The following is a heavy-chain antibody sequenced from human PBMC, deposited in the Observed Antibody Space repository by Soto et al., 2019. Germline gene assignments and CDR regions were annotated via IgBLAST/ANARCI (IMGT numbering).Heavy chain of an antibody. V-gene: IGHV1-2*02. D-gene: IGHD3-3*01. CDR2: INPATGAA. Sequence: QLHLVQSGAVVKKPGASVTVSCSASGYPVTAYYMHWVRQAPGRGLEWMGGINPATGAAKYTQTFQGRGTMTRDTATGTVFMELGGLTSGDPAVFYWAGGGGVGVAGSAAFDMWGQGTLVTVSS. CDR1: GYPVTAYY. J-gene: IGHJ3*02. CDR3: AGGGGVGVAGSAAFDM.